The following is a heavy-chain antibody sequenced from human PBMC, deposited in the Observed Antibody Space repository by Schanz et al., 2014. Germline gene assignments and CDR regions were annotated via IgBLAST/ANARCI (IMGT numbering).Heavy chain of an antibody. CDR2: ISYGTSYI. J-gene: IGHJ2*01. D-gene: IGHD2-21*02. CDR1: GFNFSSYS. CDR3: AKDLGVDCGDGCFNWYFDL. V-gene: IGHV3-21*01. Sequence: VQLVESGGGVVQPGRSLRLSCAASGFNFSSYSLNWVRQAPGKGLEWVSSISYGTSYIYYAESVKGRFTISRDNAKNSLYLQMNGLRAEDTAVYYCAKDLGVDCGDGCFNWYFDLWGRGTLDTVSS.